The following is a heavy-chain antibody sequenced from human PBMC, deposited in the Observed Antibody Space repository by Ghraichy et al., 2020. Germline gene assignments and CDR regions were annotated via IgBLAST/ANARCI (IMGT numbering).Heavy chain of an antibody. CDR3: ATASRNNGLDV. Sequence: SETLSLTCSVSDASITNYYWNWLRQPPGKGLEWIGHMYHSGPTDYNPSLKSRVTISLDTSKNQFSLKLSSVTAADTAVYYCATASRNNGLDVWGRGTLVTVSS. V-gene: IGHV4-59*08. CDR1: DASITNYY. D-gene: IGHD1/OR15-1a*01. CDR2: MYHSGPT. J-gene: IGHJ2*01.